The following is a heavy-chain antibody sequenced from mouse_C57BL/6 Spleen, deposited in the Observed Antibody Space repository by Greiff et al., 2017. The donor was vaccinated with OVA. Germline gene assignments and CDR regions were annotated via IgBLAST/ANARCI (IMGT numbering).Heavy chain of an antibody. Sequence: EVHLVESGGGLVQPGGSLKLSCAASGFTFSDYYMYWVRQTPEKRLEWVAYISNGGGSTYYPDTVKGRFTISRDNAKNTLYLQRSRLKSEDTAMYYCARGSNFWYFDVWGTGTTVTVSS. V-gene: IGHV5-12*01. CDR2: ISNGGGST. CDR3: ARGSNFWYFDV. J-gene: IGHJ1*03. D-gene: IGHD2-5*01. CDR1: GFTFSDYY.